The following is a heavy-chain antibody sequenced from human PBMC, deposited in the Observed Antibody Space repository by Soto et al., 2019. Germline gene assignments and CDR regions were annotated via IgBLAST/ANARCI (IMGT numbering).Heavy chain of an antibody. D-gene: IGHD2-8*02. J-gene: IGHJ6*03. CDR3: ARDSTGGREYYYYYYMDV. CDR1: GFTVSSNY. Sequence: GGSLRLSCAASGFTVSSNYMSWVRQAPGKGLEWVSVIYSGGSTNYADSVKGRFTISRDNSKNTLYLQLNNLRAEDTAVYYCARDSTGGREYYYYYYMDVWGKGTTVTVSS. CDR2: IYSGGST. V-gene: IGHV3-66*01.